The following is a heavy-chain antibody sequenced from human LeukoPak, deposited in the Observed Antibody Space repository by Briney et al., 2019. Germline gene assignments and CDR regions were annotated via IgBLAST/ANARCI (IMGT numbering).Heavy chain of an antibody. CDR1: GYNFNNYG. D-gene: IGHD1-26*01. Sequence: AAVTVSCKASGYNFNNYGVSWVRQPPGQGLEWMGWISAKTGNTHYAQKVRGRVTMTTDTSTTTAYMELRSRGSDDTAVYYCARGSYPYSHGMDVWGQATTVTVSS. J-gene: IGHJ6*02. CDR3: ARGSYPYSHGMDV. V-gene: IGHV1-18*01. CDR2: ISAKTGNT.